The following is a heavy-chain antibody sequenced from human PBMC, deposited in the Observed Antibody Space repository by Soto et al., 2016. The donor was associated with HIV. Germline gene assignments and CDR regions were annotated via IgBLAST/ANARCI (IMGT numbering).Heavy chain of an antibody. J-gene: IGHJ4*02. CDR2: INYNAATT. Sequence: EVQLVESGGGVVRPGGSLKVSCAASGFTFKDYGMSWVRQAPGKGLEWVSGINYNAATTSYADSVKGRFTISRDNAENSLYLQMKNLRAEDTAVYYCTRWEGYSTSYFDHWGQGNPGYRLL. V-gene: IGHV3-20*04. CDR1: GFTFKDYG. D-gene: IGHD5-18*01. CDR3: TRWEGYSTSYFDH.